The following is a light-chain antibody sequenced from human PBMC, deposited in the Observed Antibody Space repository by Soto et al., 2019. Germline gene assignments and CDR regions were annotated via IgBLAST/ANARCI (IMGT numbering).Light chain of an antibody. CDR3: QQYNRYSGKT. V-gene: IGKV1-5*03. J-gene: IGKJ1*01. Sequence: DIQMTQSPSTLSASVGDRVTITCRASQSISSWLAWYQQKPGKAPKLLIYKASSLESGVPSRFSGSGSGTEFTLTISRLQPDDFATYYCQQYNRYSGKTFGQGTKVEIK. CDR2: KAS. CDR1: QSISSW.